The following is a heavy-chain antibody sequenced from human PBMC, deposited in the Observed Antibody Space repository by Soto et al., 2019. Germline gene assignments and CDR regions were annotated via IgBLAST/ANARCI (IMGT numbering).Heavy chain of an antibody. D-gene: IGHD3-3*01. CDR2: IKQDGSEK. CDR3: ARGRYYDFWSGYYYYYYYMDV. V-gene: IGHV3-7*01. Sequence: PGGSLRLSCAASGFTFSSYWMSWVRQAPGKGLEWVANIKQDGSEKYYVDSVKGRFTISRDNAKNSLYLQMNSLRAEDTAVYYCARGRYYDFWSGYYYYYYYMDVWGKGTTVTVSS. CDR1: GFTFSSYW. J-gene: IGHJ6*03.